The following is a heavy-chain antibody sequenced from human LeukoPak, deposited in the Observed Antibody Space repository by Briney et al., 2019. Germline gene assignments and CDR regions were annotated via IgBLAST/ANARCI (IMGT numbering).Heavy chain of an antibody. J-gene: IGHJ6*02. V-gene: IGHV3-7*01. CDR2: IKQVGSEK. CDR3: ARDPYSSGWPSYYYYGMDV. Sequence: GGSLRLSCAASGFTFSSYWMSWVRQAPGKGLEWVANIKQVGSEKYYVDSVKGRFTISRDNAKNSLYLQMNSLRAEDTAVYYCARDPYSSGWPSYYYYGMDVWGQGTTVTVSS. D-gene: IGHD6-19*01. CDR1: GFTFSSYW.